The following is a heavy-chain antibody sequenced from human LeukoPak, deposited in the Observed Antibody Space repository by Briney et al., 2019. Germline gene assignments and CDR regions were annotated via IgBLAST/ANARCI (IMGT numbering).Heavy chain of an antibody. CDR2: ISGSGGST. Sequence: PGGSLRLSCAASGFTFSSYAMSWVRQAPGKGLEWVSAISGSGGSTYYADSVKGRFTISRDNSKNTLYLQMNSLRAEDTAVYYCAKVSYGSGSHTPLYWGQGTLVTASS. CDR3: AKVSYGSGSHTPLY. J-gene: IGHJ4*02. V-gene: IGHV3-23*01. D-gene: IGHD3-10*01. CDR1: GFTFSSYA.